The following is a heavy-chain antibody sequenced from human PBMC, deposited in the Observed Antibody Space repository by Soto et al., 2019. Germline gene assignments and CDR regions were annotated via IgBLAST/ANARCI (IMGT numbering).Heavy chain of an antibody. CDR3: ARDLRGSFYYYYYYGMDV. CDR2: IKQDGSEK. D-gene: IGHD1-26*01. CDR1: GFTFSSYW. J-gene: IGHJ6*02. Sequence: GGSLRLSCAASGFTFSSYWMSWVRQAPGKGLEWVANIKQDGSEKYYVDSVKGRFTISRDNAKNSLYLQMNSLRAEDTAVYYCARDLRGSFYYYYYYGMDVWGQGTTVTVSS. V-gene: IGHV3-7*05.